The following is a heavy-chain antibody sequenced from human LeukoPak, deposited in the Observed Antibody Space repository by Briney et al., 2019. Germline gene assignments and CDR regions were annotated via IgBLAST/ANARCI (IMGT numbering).Heavy chain of an antibody. D-gene: IGHD2-2*01. CDR1: GFTFSYFW. J-gene: IGHJ4*02. CDR2: INPDGSEK. V-gene: IGHV3-7*03. Sequence: PGGSLRLSCAASGFTFSYFWMSWVRQAPGKGLEWVANINPDGSEKNYVDSVKGRFTISRDNSKNSLYLQMHGLRTEDTALYYCARDTGYCSSTSCGLDSWGQGTLVTVSS. CDR3: ARDTGYCSSTSCGLDS.